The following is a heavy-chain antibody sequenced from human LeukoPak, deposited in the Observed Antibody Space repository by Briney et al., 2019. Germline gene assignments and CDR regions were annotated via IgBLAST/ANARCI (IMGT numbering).Heavy chain of an antibody. V-gene: IGHV5-51*01. D-gene: IGHD3-16*01. J-gene: IGHJ3*02. CDR1: GYSFTSNW. CDR3: ATYFAGAETFDI. Sequence: GESLKISCETSGYSFTSNWIAWVRQKPGKGLEWMGIIYPGDSETRYSPSFQGQVTISVDKSVRSAYLSWSSLKASDTAMYYCATYFAGAETFDIWGQGTMVTVSS. CDR2: IYPGDSET.